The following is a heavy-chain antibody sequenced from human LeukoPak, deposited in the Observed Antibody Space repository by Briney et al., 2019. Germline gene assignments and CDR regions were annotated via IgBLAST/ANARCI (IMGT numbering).Heavy chain of an antibody. J-gene: IGHJ3*02. CDR3: AKGRRHDAFDI. CDR2: ISGSGGST. V-gene: IGHV3-23*01. CDR1: GFTFSSHA. Sequence: GGSPRLSCAASGFTFSSHAMSWVRQAPGKGLEWVSAISGSGGSTYYADSVKGRFTISRDTSKNTLYLQMNSLRAEDTAVFYCAKGRRHDAFDIWGQGTMVTVSS.